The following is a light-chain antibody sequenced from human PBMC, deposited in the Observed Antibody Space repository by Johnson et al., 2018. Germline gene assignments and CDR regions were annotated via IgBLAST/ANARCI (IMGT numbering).Light chain of an antibody. CDR3: GTWASSLSAGNV. Sequence: QSVLTQPPSVSAAPGQKVTISCSGSSSNIGNNYVSWYQQLPGTAPKLLIYENNKRPSGIPDRFSGSKSGTSATLRITGLQTGDEADPYCGTWASSLSAGNVFGTGTKVTVL. CDR1: SSNIGNNY. CDR2: ENN. V-gene: IGLV1-51*02. J-gene: IGLJ1*01.